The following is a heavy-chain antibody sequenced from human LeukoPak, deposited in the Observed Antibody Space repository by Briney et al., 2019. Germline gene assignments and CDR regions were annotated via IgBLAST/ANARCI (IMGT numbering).Heavy chain of an antibody. V-gene: IGHV3-48*02. CDR2: IRSDSSII. Sequence: PGGSLRLSCAGSGFTFSSHGMNWVRQTPGKGLEWISYIRSDSSIIKYAASVRGRFTISRDNAKSSLYLQMNSLRDEDTAIYYCARVFVVVHSIDYWGQGTLVSVSS. CDR1: GFTFSSHG. CDR3: ARVFVVVHSIDY. J-gene: IGHJ4*02. D-gene: IGHD2-15*01.